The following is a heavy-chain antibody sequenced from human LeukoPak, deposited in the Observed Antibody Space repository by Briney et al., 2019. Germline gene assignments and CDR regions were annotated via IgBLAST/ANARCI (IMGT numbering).Heavy chain of an antibody. Sequence: PSETLSLTCAVYGGSFSGYYWSWIRQPPGKGLEWIGEINHSGSTDYNPSLKSRVTISVDTSKNQFSLKLSSVTAADTAVYYCARWVDYYDSSGPFDYWGQGTLVTVSS. V-gene: IGHV4-34*01. J-gene: IGHJ4*02. CDR3: ARWVDYYDSSGPFDY. CDR2: INHSGST. D-gene: IGHD3-22*01. CDR1: GGSFSGYY.